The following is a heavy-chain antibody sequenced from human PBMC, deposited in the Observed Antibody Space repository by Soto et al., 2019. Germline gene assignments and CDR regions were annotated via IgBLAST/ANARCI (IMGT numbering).Heavy chain of an antibody. V-gene: IGHV4-31*03. Sequence: PSETLSLTCTVSGGSISSGGYYWSWIRQHPGKGLEWIGYIYYSGTTYYNPSLKSRVTISVDTSKNQFSLKLTSVTAADTAVYYCARVGGSSSPFDPWGQGTLRTVSS. J-gene: IGHJ5*02. D-gene: IGHD6-13*01. CDR2: IYYSGTT. CDR3: ARVGGSSSPFDP. CDR1: GGSISSGGYY.